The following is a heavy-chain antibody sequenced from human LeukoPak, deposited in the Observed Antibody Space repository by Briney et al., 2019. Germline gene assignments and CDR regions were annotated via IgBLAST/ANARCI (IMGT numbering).Heavy chain of an antibody. CDR1: GYTFTGYY. CDR3: ARISPYCGGDCYSG. Sequence: ASVKVSCKASGYTFTGYYMHWVRQAPGQGLEWMGWTNPNSGGTNYAQKFQGRVTMTRDTSISTAYMELSRLRSDDTAVYYCARISPYCGGDCYSGWGQGTLVTVSS. V-gene: IGHV1-2*02. D-gene: IGHD2-21*02. CDR2: TNPNSGGT. J-gene: IGHJ4*02.